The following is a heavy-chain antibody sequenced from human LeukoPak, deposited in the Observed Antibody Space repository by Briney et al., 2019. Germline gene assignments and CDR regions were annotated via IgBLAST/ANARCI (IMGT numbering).Heavy chain of an antibody. D-gene: IGHD6-13*01. CDR1: ARSFSGFY. V-gene: IGHV4-59*01. CDR3: ARADTHSSSWVWDNWCDP. J-gene: IGHJ5*02. CDR2: IYYSGRT. Sequence: PSETLSLTCSVYARSFSGFYWSWIPPPPGKGLEWSGYIYYSGRTNYTPSLKSRVTISVDTSKNQCSLKLSSVTASDTAVYYCARADTHSSSWVWDNWCDPWGEGALGTVSS.